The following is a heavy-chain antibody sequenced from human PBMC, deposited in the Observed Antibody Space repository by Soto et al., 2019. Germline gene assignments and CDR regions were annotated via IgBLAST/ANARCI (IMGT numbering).Heavy chain of an antibody. V-gene: IGHV3-13*05. Sequence: VQLVESGGGLVQPGGSLRLSCEASGFTFRNYDMHWVRQGTGKGLEWVSGISAAGDPDYADSVEGRFTISRENAQNSFFLQMNSLRVGDTAVYYCARTDRDFYGLDVWGQGTTGIVSS. CDR1: GFTFRNYD. CDR2: ISAAGDP. CDR3: ARTDRDFYGLDV. J-gene: IGHJ6*02.